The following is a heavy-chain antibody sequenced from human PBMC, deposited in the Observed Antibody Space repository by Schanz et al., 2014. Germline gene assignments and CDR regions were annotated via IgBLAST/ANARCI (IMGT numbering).Heavy chain of an antibody. J-gene: IGHJ4*02. Sequence: VQLVESGGGWVQPGGSLRLSCAASGFTLSSYGMHWVRQAPGKGLEWVSFINSDGTKRFYADSVKSRFTISRDNSRNTLYLQMNSLRAEDTAVYFCAKKVPAYNPFDSWGQGTLXTVSS. CDR2: INSDGTKR. D-gene: IGHD1-1*01. V-gene: IGHV3-30*02. CDR3: AKKVPAYNPFDS. CDR1: GFTLSSYG.